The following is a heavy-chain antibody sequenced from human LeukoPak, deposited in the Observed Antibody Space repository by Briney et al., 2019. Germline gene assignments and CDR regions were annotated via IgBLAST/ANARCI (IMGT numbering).Heavy chain of an antibody. CDR2: MYYSGST. V-gene: IGHV4-59*08. CDR1: GGSISSYY. CDR3: ARQGGGLYNWFDP. Sequence: SETLSLTCTVSGGSISSYYWSWIRQPPGKGLEWIGYMYYSGSTNYNPSLKSRVTISVDTSKNQFSLKLSSVTAADTAVYYCARQGGGLYNWFDPWGQGTLVTVSS. D-gene: IGHD3-16*01. J-gene: IGHJ5*02.